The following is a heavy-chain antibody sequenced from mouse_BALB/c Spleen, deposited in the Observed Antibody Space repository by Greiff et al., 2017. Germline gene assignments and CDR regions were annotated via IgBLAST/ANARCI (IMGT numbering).Heavy chain of an antibody. CDR1: GYTFTSYW. CDR2: INPSNGRT. V-gene: IGHV1S81*02. J-gene: IGHJ4*01. D-gene: IGHD4-1*01. CDR3: ARTGTGNYAMDY. Sequence: QVQLQQPGAELVKPGASVKLSCKASGYTFTSYWMHWVKQRPGQGLEWIGEINPSNGRTNYNEKFKSKATLTVDKSSSTAYMQLSSLPSEDAAVDYCARTGTGNYAMDYGGQGTSVTVSS.